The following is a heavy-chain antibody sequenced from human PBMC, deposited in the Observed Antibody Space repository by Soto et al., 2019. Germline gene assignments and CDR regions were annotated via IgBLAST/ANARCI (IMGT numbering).Heavy chain of an antibody. CDR2: ISWDGGST. J-gene: IGHJ4*02. Sequence: GGSLRLSCAASGFTFDDYTMHLVRQAPGKGLEWVSLISWDGGSTYYADSVKGRFTISRDNSKNSLYLQMNSLRTEDTALYYCAKVGIAVAGPDHETYFDYWGQGTLVTVSS. V-gene: IGHV3-43*01. D-gene: IGHD6-19*01. CDR1: GFTFDDYT. CDR3: AKVGIAVAGPDHETYFDY.